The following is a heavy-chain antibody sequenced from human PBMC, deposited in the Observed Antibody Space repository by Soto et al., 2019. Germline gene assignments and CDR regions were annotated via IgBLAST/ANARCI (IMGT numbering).Heavy chain of an antibody. CDR2: IYYSGST. CDR3: ARDSAVSDVWCIAARKSHGWFDP. V-gene: IGHV4-59*01. Sequence: SETLSLTCTVSSGSISSYYWSWIRQPPGKGLEWIGYIYYSGSTNYNPSLKSRVTISVDTSKNQFSLKLSSVTAADTAVYYCARDSAVSDVWCIAARKSHGWFDPRGPGTLVTVSS. D-gene: IGHD6-6*01. CDR1: SGSISSYY. J-gene: IGHJ5*02.